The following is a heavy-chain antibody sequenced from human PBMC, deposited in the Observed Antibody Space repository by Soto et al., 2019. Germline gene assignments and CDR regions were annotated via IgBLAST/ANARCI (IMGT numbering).Heavy chain of an antibody. D-gene: IGHD4-17*01. J-gene: IGHJ4*02. Sequence: ASVKVSCKGSGYTFTSYAMHWVRQAPGQRLEWMGWINAGNGNTKYSQKFQGRVTITRDTSASTAYMELSSLRSEDTAVYYCARIDYGDYTESSFDYWGQGTLVTVSS. CDR2: INAGNGNT. V-gene: IGHV1-3*01. CDR1: GYTFTSYA. CDR3: ARIDYGDYTESSFDY.